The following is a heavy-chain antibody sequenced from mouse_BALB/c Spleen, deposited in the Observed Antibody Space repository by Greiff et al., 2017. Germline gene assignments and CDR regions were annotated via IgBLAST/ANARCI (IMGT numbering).Heavy chain of an antibody. V-gene: IGHV1-7*01. CDR2: INPSTGYT. Sequence: QVQLQQSGAELAKPGASVKMSCKASGYTFTSYWMHWVKQRPGQGLEWIGYINPSTGYTEYNQKFKDKATLTADKSSSTAYMQLSSLTSEDSAVYYCAREEGMDYWGQGTSVTVSS. CDR3: AREEGMDY. CDR1: GYTFTSYW. J-gene: IGHJ4*01.